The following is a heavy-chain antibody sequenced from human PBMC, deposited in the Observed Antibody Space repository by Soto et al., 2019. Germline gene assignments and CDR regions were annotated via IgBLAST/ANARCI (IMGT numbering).Heavy chain of an antibody. Sequence: PRLSCVASGFTFSSYGMHWFRQAPGKGLDWVAFISYDVSNKYYAYSVKGRFTISRDNSKSTLYLQMNSLRAEHTAVYYCAKDMAGYSSSWYSGMVVWGQATTVTVSS. V-gene: IGHV3-30*18. D-gene: IGHD6-13*01. CDR2: ISYDVSNK. CDR1: GFTFSSYG. J-gene: IGHJ6*02. CDR3: AKDMAGYSSSWYSGMVV.